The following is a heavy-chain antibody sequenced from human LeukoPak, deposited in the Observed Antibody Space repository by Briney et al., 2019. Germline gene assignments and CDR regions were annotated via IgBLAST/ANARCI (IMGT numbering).Heavy chain of an antibody. J-gene: IGHJ4*02. Sequence: GGSLRLSCAASGFTFSSYAMHWVRQAPGKGLEWVAVISYDGSNKYYADSVKGRFTISRDNSKNTLYLQMNSLRAEDTAVYYCARAWNRYDSSGYPHWGQGTLVTVSS. D-gene: IGHD3-22*01. CDR2: ISYDGSNK. CDR3: ARAWNRYDSSGYPH. CDR1: GFTFSSYA. V-gene: IGHV3-30-3*01.